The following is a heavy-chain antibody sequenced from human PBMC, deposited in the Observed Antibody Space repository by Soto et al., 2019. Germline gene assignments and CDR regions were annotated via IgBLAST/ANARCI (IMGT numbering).Heavy chain of an antibody. D-gene: IGHD3-3*01. V-gene: IGHV4-39*01. CDR3: ARRVFEWMELDV. J-gene: IGHJ6*04. CDR2: IYYSGST. CDR1: GGSISSSSYY. Sequence: QLQLQESGPGLVKPSETLSLTCTVSGGSISSSSYYWGWIRQPPGKGLEWIGSIYYSGSTYYNPSLKSRVTISVDTSTIQFSLKLSSVTAADTSVYYCARRVFEWMELDVWGKGTTVTVSS.